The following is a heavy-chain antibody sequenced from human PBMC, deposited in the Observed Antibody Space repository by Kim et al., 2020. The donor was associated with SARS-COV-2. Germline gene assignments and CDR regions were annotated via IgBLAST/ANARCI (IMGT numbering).Heavy chain of an antibody. V-gene: IGHV1-2*02. J-gene: IGHJ5*01. CDR3: VPGGATKFGS. CDR2: IYPNTGGT. CDR1: GYTFTASY. Sequence: ASVKVSCKASGYTFTASYIHWVRQAPGQGLEWMGWIYPNTGGTTYAQQFQGRVTMSSDTSITTAYMELSSLRSDDTAVYYCVPGGATKFGSWGQGTLVTVPS. D-gene: IGHD1-26*01.